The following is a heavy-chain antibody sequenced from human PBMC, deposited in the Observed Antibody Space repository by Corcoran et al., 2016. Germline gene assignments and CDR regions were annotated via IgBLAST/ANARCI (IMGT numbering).Heavy chain of an antibody. D-gene: IGHD6-19*01. V-gene: IGHV3-48*02. J-gene: IGHJ6*02. CDR3: AGDAGGWPLDYYYYGMDV. CDR2: ISSSSSTI. Sequence: EVQLVESGGGLVQPGGSLRLSCAASGFTFSSYSMNWVRQAPGKGLEWVSYISSSSSTIYYAASVKGRFTISRDNAKNSLYLQMNSRRDEDPAVYYCAGDAGGWPLDYYYYGMDVWGQGTTVTVSS. CDR1: GFTFSSYS.